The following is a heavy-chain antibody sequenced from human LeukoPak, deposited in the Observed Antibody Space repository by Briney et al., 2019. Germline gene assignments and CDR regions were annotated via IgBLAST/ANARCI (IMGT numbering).Heavy chain of an antibody. CDR1: GFTFSSYA. CDR3: AKIPVGVLPAAMPRYYYYYMDV. CDR2: ISGRGGST. J-gene: IGHJ6*03. Sequence: PGGSLRLSCAASGFTFSSYAMSWVRQAPGKGLEWVSAISGRGGSTYYADSVKGRFTISRDNSKNTLYLQMNSLRAEDTAVYHCAKIPVGVLPAAMPRYYYYYMDVWGKGTTVTVSS. V-gene: IGHV3-23*01. D-gene: IGHD2-2*01.